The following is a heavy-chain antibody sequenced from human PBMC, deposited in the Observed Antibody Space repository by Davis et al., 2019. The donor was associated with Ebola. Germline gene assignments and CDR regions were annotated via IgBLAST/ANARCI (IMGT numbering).Heavy chain of an antibody. CDR1: GYTFTSYY. J-gene: IGHJ4*02. CDR2: IIPIFGTA. D-gene: IGHD1-7*01. Sequence: SVKVSCKASGYTFTSYYMHWVRQAPGQGLEWMGGIIPIFGTANYAQKFQGRVTITADESTSTAYMELSSLRSEDTAVYYCARGLTGTTLWGQGTLVTVSS. V-gene: IGHV1-69*13. CDR3: ARGLTGTTL.